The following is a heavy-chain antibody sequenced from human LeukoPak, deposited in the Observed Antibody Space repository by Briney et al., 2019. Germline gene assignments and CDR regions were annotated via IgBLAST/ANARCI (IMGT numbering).Heavy chain of an antibody. D-gene: IGHD4-17*01. CDR3: ARDYADYVGYFFFDY. V-gene: IGHV3-23*01. Sequence: GGSLRLSCAASGFTFNNYAMNWVRQAPGKRLEWVSSLSGGGETTYYADSAKGRFTISRDNSQNTLYLQMNSLRAEDTAVYYCARDYADYVGYFFFDYWGQGTLGTVSS. J-gene: IGHJ4*02. CDR1: GFTFNNYA. CDR2: LSGGGETT.